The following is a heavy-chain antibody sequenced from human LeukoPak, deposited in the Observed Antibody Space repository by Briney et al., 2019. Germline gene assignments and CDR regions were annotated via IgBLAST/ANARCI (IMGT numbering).Heavy chain of an antibody. CDR2: IIPIFGTA. Sequence: ASVKVSCKASGGTFSSYAISWVRQAPGQGLEWMGGIIPIFGTANYAQKFQGRVTITADESTSTAYMELSSLRSEDTAVYYCARAYSSANHAFDIWGQGTMVTVSS. CDR1: GGTFSSYA. CDR3: ARAYSSANHAFDI. J-gene: IGHJ3*02. V-gene: IGHV1-69*01. D-gene: IGHD6-25*01.